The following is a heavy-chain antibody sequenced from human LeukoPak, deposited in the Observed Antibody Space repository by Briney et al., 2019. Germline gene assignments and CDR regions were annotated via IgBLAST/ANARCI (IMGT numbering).Heavy chain of an antibody. V-gene: IGHV3-11*05. J-gene: IGHJ4*02. CDR3: AREYGSGSCFDF. CDR2: ISGGSRYT. CDR1: GFTFRDYY. Sequence: GGSLRLSCAASGFTFRDYYMSSMRQGPGEGLERVSYISGGSRYTNYADSGKGRFTISRDNAKNSLYLQMNSLRAEDTAVYYCAREYGSGSCFDFWGQGTLVTVSS. D-gene: IGHD3-10*01.